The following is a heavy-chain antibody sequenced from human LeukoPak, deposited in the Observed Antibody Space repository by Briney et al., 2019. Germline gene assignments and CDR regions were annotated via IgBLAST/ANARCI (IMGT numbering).Heavy chain of an antibody. D-gene: IGHD3-3*01. CDR2: IYTSGST. CDR1: GGSISSYY. CDR3: ARLSRSGYYMDV. V-gene: IGHV4-4*07. Sequence: SETLSLTCTVSGGSISSYYWSWIRQPAGKGLEWIGRIYTSGSTNYNPSLKSRVTISVDKSKNQFSLKLSSVTAAVTAVYYCARLSRSGYYMDVWGKGTTVTVSS. J-gene: IGHJ6*03.